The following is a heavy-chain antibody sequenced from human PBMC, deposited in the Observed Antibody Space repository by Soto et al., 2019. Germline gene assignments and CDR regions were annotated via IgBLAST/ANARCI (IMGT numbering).Heavy chain of an antibody. CDR2: ISSSSYI. V-gene: IGHV3-21*01. Sequence: PGGSLRLSCAASGFTFSSYNMNWVRQAPGKGLEWVSSISSSSYIYYADSVKGRFTISRDNAKNSLYLQMNSLRAEDTAVYYCARDLGGWPDYWGQGTLVTVSS. J-gene: IGHJ4*02. CDR1: GFTFSSYN. D-gene: IGHD2-15*01. CDR3: ARDLGGWPDY.